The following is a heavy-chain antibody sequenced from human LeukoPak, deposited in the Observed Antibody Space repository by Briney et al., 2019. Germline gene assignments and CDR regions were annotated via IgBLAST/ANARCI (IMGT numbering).Heavy chain of an antibody. CDR1: GFTFSNYW. J-gene: IGHJ4*02. V-gene: IGHV3-74*01. CDR3: ARSRQTDY. Sequence: QAGGSLRLSCVASGFTFSNYWIHWVRQAPGKGLVWVSRINTDGSNTNYADSVKGRFTISGDNTKNTAYLQMNSLRAEDTAVYYCARSRQTDYWGQGTLVTVSS. CDR2: INTDGSNT.